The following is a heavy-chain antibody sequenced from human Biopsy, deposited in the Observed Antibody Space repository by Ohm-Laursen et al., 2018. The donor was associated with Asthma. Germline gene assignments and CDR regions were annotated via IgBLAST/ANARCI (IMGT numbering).Heavy chain of an antibody. D-gene: IGHD3-22*01. CDR3: ARGDSSNWSHYYFDY. CDR1: GFIVSKFA. J-gene: IGHJ4*02. V-gene: IGHV3-53*01. CDR2: IYSGGTS. Sequence: SLRLSCTASGFIVSKFAMSWVRQAPGKGLEWVSVIYSGGTSHTADSVRGRFTISRDYSKNTLYLQMHSLRAEDTAVYYCARGDSSNWSHYYFDYWGQGTLVTVSS.